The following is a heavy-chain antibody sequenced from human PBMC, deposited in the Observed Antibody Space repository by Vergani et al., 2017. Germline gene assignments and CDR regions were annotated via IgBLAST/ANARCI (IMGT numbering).Heavy chain of an antibody. V-gene: IGHV3-15*01. CDR1: GFTFSNAW. Sequence: EVQLVESGGGLVKPGGSLRLSCAASGFTFSNAWMSWVRQAPGKGLEWVGRIKSKTDGGTTDYAAPVKGRFTISRDNAKNSLYLQMNSLRAEDTAVFYCARDCSWYSGITEIYYYYYGMDVWGQGTTVTVSS. CDR3: ARDCSWYSGITEIYYYYYGMDV. D-gene: IGHD1-26*01. CDR2: IKSKTDGGTT. J-gene: IGHJ6*02.